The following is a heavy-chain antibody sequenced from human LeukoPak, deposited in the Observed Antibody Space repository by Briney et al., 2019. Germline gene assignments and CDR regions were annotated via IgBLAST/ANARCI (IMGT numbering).Heavy chain of an antibody. D-gene: IGHD6-6*01. CDR3: ARDRPSIAAFQQRYGMDV. CDR1: GFTFSSYS. V-gene: IGHV3-21*01. J-gene: IGHJ6*02. CDR2: ISSSSSYI. Sequence: PGGSLRLSCAASGFTFSSYSMNWVRQAPGKGLEWVSSISSSSSYIYYADSVKGRFTISRDNAKNSLYLQMNSLRAEDTAVYYCARDRPSIAAFQQRYGMDVWGQGTTVTVSS.